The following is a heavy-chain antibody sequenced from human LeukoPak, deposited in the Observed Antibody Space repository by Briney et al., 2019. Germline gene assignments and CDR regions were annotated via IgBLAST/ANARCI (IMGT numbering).Heavy chain of an antibody. CDR3: ARERGPYYDILTGYYSGIRGFDY. J-gene: IGHJ4*02. V-gene: IGHV3-23*01. CDR2: INKNGGRT. CDR1: GFIFSTYT. Sequence: GGSLRLSCAASGFIFSTYTMGWVRQAPGKGLEWVSDINKNGGRTYYADSVKGRFTISRDNSKNTLYLQMNSLRAEDTAVYYCARERGPYYDILTGYYSGIRGFDYWGQGTLVTVSS. D-gene: IGHD3-9*01.